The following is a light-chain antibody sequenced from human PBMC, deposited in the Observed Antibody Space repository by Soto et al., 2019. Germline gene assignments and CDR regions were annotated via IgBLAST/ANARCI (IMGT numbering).Light chain of an antibody. CDR2: TAS. CDR3: QQYNSYS. V-gene: IGKV1-9*01. CDR1: QGITNY. Sequence: DVQLTQSPSFLSASVGDRVTITCRASQGITNYLAWYQQKPGKAPKPLIYTASTLQSGVPSRFSGSGAGAEFTLTITGLQPEDFATYFCQQYNSYSFGQGTKLEIK. J-gene: IGKJ2*01.